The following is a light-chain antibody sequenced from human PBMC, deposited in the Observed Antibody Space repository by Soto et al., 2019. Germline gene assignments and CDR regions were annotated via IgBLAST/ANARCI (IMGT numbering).Light chain of an antibody. V-gene: IGKV3-15*01. CDR1: QSISTN. Sequence: SVSPGERATLSCRASQSISTNLAWYQQKPGQAPRLLIYGASTRATGIPARFSGSGSGTDFTLTISSLQSEDFAVYYCQQYNNWPPLTFGGGTKVEIK. J-gene: IGKJ4*01. CDR3: QQYNNWPPLT. CDR2: GAS.